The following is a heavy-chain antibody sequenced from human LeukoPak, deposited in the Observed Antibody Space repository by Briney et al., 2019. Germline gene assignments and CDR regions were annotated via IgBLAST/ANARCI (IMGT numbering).Heavy chain of an antibody. CDR3: ARDPGVRWLVGFDY. Sequence: GGSLRLSCAAAGFNFSSYWMTWVRQAPGKGLEWVANIKQDGTEKYYVDSVKGRFTISRDNAKNSLYLQMNSLRDVDTAVYYCARDPGVRWLVGFDYWGQGTLVTVSS. J-gene: IGHJ4*02. CDR2: IKQDGTEK. D-gene: IGHD6-19*01. CDR1: GFNFSSYW. V-gene: IGHV3-7*01.